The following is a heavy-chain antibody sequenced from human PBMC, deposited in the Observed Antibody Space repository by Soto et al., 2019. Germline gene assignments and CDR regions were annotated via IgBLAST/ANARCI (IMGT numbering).Heavy chain of an antibody. CDR3: ERDYDGDPCFDS. CDR2: ISGNNGNT. CDR1: GYIFTNHG. D-gene: IGHD4-17*01. Sequence: ASVKVSCKASGYIFTNHGISWVRQAPGQGLERMGWISGNNGNTNFAQNFQGRVTMTTDTSTSTAYMELRSLTPDDMAIYYCERDYDGDPCFDSWGQGTLVTVSS. V-gene: IGHV1-18*03. J-gene: IGHJ4*02.